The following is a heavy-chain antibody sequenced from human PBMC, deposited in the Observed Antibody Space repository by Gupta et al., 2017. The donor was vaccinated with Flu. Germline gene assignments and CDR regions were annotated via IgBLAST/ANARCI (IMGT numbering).Heavy chain of an antibody. CDR1: GGSFSGYY. CDR3: ARGGLVKN. D-gene: IGHD2-15*01. J-gene: IGHJ4*02. Sequence: AGYGGSFSGYYWSWIRQPPGEGLEWIGEINHSGSTNYNPSLKSRVTISVDTSKNQFSLKLSSVTAADTAVYYCARGGLVKNWGQGTLVTVAS. V-gene: IGHV4-34*01. CDR2: INHSGST.